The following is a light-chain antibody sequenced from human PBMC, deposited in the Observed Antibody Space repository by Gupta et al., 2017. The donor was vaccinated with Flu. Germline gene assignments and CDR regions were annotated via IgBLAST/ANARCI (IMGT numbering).Light chain of an antibody. Sequence: GKTDSITCGGNNIGSKSVHWYQQRPGQAPVLLVYDDSVRPSGIPERFSGSNSGNTATLTISRVEAGDGADYYCQVWDTNSDQGVFGGGTKLTVL. CDR1: NIGSKS. V-gene: IGLV3-21*03. J-gene: IGLJ3*02. CDR3: QVWDTNSDQGV. CDR2: DDS.